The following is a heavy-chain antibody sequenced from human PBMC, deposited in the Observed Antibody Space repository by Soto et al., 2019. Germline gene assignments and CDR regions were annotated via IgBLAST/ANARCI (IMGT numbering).Heavy chain of an antibody. CDR1: GFTFSSYA. J-gene: IGHJ4*02. Sequence: GSLRLSCAASGFTFSSYAMHWVRQAPGKGLEYVSAISSNGGSTYYANSVKGRFTISRDNSKNTLYLQMGSLRAEDMAVYYCARSGKRGYCSGGSCYNHLISYDYWGQGTLVTVSS. V-gene: IGHV3-64*01. CDR3: ARSGKRGYCSGGSCYNHLISYDY. CDR2: ISSNGGST. D-gene: IGHD2-15*01.